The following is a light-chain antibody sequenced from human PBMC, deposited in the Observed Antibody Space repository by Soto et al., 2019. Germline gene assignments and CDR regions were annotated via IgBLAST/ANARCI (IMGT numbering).Light chain of an antibody. J-gene: IGKJ2*01. Sequence: EIVMTQSPATLSVYPGERATLSRRASQSVSSKLAWFQQKPGQAPSLLFYGVSTRATGVPVRFSGSGSGTEFTLTINSLQSEDFAVYYCQQYNNWPHTFGQGTKVDIK. CDR2: GVS. V-gene: IGKV3-15*01. CDR3: QQYNNWPHT. CDR1: QSVSSK.